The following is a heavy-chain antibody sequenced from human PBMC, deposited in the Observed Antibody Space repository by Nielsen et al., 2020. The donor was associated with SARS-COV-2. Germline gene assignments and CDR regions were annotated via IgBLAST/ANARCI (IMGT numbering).Heavy chain of an antibody. CDR3: ARCPLGYCSGGSCYSADY. J-gene: IGHJ4*02. V-gene: IGHV3-48*01. CDR2: ISSSSTI. Sequence: GGSLRLSCAASGFTFSSYSMNWVRQAPGKGLEWVSYISSSSTIYYADSVKGRFTISRDNAKNSLYLQMNSLRAEDTAVYYCARCPLGYCSGGSCYSADYWGQGTLVTVSS. D-gene: IGHD2-15*01. CDR1: GFTFSSYS.